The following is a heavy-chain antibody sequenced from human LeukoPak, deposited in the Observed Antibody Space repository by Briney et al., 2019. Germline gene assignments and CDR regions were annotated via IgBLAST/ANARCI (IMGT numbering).Heavy chain of an antibody. CDR1: GFTFSSYW. CDR3: ARDPRLPSRSVLRYFDWPGRGYGMDV. J-gene: IGHJ6*02. D-gene: IGHD3-9*01. V-gene: IGHV3-74*01. Sequence: PGGSLRLSCAASGFTFSSYWMHWVRQAPGKGLVWVSRINSDGSSTSYADSVKGRFTISRDNAKNTLYLQMNSLRAEDTAVYYCARDPRLPSRSVLRYFDWPGRGYGMDVWGQGTTVTVSS. CDR2: INSDGSST.